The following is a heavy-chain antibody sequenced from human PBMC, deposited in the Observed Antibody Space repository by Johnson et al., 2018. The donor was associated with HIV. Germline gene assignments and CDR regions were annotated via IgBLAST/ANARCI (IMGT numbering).Heavy chain of an antibody. CDR3: ASDSSSWYGSAFYI. CDR1: GFTFSSYG. CDR2: ISYDGSNT. D-gene: IGHD6-13*01. J-gene: IGHJ3*02. V-gene: IGHV3-30*03. Sequence: VQLVESGGGVVQPGRSLRLSCAASGFTFSSYGMHWVRQAPGKGLEWVAVISYDGSNTYYADSVKVRFTISRANSKNTLYLQMNSRRVEDTAVYYCASDSSSWYGSAFYIWGQGTMVTVSS.